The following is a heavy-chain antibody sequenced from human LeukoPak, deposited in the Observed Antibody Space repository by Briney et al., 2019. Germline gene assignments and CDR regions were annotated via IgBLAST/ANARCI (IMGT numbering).Heavy chain of an antibody. Sequence: PGGSLRLSCAASGFTFDDYAMSWVRQAPGKGLEWVSAIRGSGGSTYYADSVKGRFTISRDNSKNTLYLQMNSLRAEDTTVYYCAKPRIAEARDRDAFDIWGQGTMVTVSS. CDR1: GFTFDDYA. CDR2: IRGSGGST. CDR3: AKPRIAEARDRDAFDI. D-gene: IGHD6-19*01. J-gene: IGHJ3*02. V-gene: IGHV3-23*01.